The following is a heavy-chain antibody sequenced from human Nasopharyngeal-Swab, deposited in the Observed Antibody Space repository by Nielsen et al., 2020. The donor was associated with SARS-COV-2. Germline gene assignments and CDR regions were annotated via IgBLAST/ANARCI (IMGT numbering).Heavy chain of an antibody. J-gene: IGHJ4*02. CDR2: ISSSSSYI. CDR3: ARHVCTNGVCAMSFDY. CDR1: GFTFNNYN. D-gene: IGHD2-8*01. V-gene: IGHV3-21*04. Sequence: GESLKISCAASGFTFNNYNFNWVRQAPGKGLEWVSSISSSSSYIYYADSVKGRFTISRDNAKNSLYLQMNSLRAEDTAVYYCARHVCTNGVCAMSFDYWGQGTLVTVSS.